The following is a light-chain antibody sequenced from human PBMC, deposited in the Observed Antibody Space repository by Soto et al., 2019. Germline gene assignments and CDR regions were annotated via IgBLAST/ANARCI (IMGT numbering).Light chain of an antibody. CDR3: EQRKNCPPFT. Sequence: ETVLTQSPATLFLSPGERATVSYRASQSVSDNFGWYQQKPGQAPRLLIYDASIRAPGIPARFRGSGSGTDFTLTISSLEPEDFAVYYCEQRKNCPPFTFGQGTRLEIK. V-gene: IGKV3-11*01. CDR2: DAS. J-gene: IGKJ5*01. CDR1: QSVSDN.